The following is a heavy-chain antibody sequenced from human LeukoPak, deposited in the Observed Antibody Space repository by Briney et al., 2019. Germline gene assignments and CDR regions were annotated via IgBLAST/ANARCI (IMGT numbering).Heavy chain of an antibody. Sequence: SETLSLTCTVSGGSISTNNYHWGWIRQPPGKGLEWIGTIYYTGSTYYNPSLKSRVTMSVDTSKKQFSLKLTSVTAADTAVYYCARLPRYDFWSWGQGTLVTVSS. CDR2: IYYTGST. V-gene: IGHV4-39*01. D-gene: IGHD3-3*01. CDR3: ARLPRYDFWS. CDR1: GGSISTNNYH. J-gene: IGHJ4*02.